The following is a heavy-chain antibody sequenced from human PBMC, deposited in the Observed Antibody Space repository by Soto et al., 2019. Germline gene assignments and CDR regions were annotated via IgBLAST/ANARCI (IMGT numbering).Heavy chain of an antibody. V-gene: IGHV4-59*02. J-gene: IGHJ4*02. D-gene: IGHD3-3*01. CDR3: ARSIYDRYYFDY. CDR1: GGSVSSYY. Sequence: PSETLSLTCTVSGGSVSSYYWSWIRQPPGKGLEWIGYIYYSGSTNYNLSLKSRVTISVDTSKNQFSLKLSSVTAADTAVYYCARSIYDRYYFDYWGQGTLVTVSS. CDR2: IYYSGST.